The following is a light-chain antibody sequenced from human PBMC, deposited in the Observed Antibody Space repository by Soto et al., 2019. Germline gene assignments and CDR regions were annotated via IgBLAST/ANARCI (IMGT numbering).Light chain of an antibody. Sequence: QSALTQPPSASRSPGQSVTISCTGTSGDVGGYNYVSWYQQHPGKAPKLMLYEVTKRPSGVPDRFSGSKSGNTASLTVSGLQAEDEADYYCSSFGGSNNVFGTGTKLTVL. CDR2: EVT. V-gene: IGLV2-8*02. J-gene: IGLJ1*01. CDR3: SSFGGSNNV. CDR1: SGDVGGYNY.